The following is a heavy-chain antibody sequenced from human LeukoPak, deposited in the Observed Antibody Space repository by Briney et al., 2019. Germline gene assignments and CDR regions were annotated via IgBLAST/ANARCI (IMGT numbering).Heavy chain of an antibody. CDR1: GFTFSIYS. V-gene: IGHV3-48*01. D-gene: IGHD3-22*01. CDR3: ARDLYRIVVVPHYFDY. Sequence: GGSLRLSCAASGFTFSIYSMNWVRQAPGKGLEWVSYISSSSSTIYYADSVKGRFTISRDNAKNSLYLQMNSLRAEDTAVYYCARDLYRIVVVPHYFDYWGQGTLVTVSS. J-gene: IGHJ4*02. CDR2: ISSSSSTI.